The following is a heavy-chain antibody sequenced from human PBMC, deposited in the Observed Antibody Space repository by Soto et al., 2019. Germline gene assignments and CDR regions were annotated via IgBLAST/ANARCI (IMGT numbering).Heavy chain of an antibody. V-gene: IGHV2-5*02. J-gene: IGHJ4*02. CDR1: GFSLTTSGVG. CDR2: IYWDDDK. Sequence: QITLNESGPTVVRPTETLTLTCRFSGFSLTTSGVGVGWIRQSPGKAPEWLALIYWDDDKRYSASLKSRLTITKDTSKNLLVLTVSDLDPTHTATYYCAHRVLRTVFGLVTTTAIYFVFWGQGTPVAVSS. D-gene: IGHD3-3*01. CDR3: AHRVLRTVFGLVTTTAIYFVF.